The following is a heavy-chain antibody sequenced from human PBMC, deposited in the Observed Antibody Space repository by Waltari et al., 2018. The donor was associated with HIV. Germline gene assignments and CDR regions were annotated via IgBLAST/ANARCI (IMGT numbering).Heavy chain of an antibody. CDR3: ARGKDCGGGTCDGYHYYGMDV. V-gene: IGHV3-74*01. CDR1: GFTFPTSW. CDR2: INPDRTDT. J-gene: IGHJ6*02. Sequence: EVQLVESGGGLVQPGGSIRLSCAASGFTFPTSWVHWVRRAPGKGLLWVSRINPDRTDTRDVDCVKGRFTISRDNAKNTVYLQGNSLRGEYTSVYYCARGKDCGGGTCDGYHYYGMDVWGQGTTVTVSS. D-gene: IGHD2-15*01.